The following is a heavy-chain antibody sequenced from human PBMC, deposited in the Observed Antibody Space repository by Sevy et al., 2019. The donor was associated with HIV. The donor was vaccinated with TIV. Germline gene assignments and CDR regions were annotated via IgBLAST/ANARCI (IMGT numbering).Heavy chain of an antibody. CDR3: ARDEYSYASGFDY. CDR1: GFTFSSYI. D-gene: IGHD5-18*01. Sequence: GGSLRLSCAASGFTFSSYIMNWVRQAPGMGLEWVSSISSGGDYIYYTNSVKGLFTISRDNAKNSLYLHMNSLRAEDTAVYYCARDEYSYASGFDYWGQGTLVTVSS. V-gene: IGHV3-21*01. J-gene: IGHJ4*02. CDR2: ISSGGDYI.